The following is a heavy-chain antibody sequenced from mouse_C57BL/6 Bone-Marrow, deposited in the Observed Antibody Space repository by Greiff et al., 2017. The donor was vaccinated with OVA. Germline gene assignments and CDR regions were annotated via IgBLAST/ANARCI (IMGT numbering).Heavy chain of an antibody. CDR1: GYTFTSYW. CDR3: ARLGLLPLDY. Sequence: QVQLQQPGAELVKPVASVKLSCKASGYTFTSYWMQWVKQRPGQGLEWIGEIDPSDSYTNYNQKFKGKATLTVDTSSSTAYMQLSSLTSEDSAVYYCARLGLLPLDYWGQGTTLTVSS. V-gene: IGHV1-50*01. CDR2: IDPSDSYT. J-gene: IGHJ2*01. D-gene: IGHD1-1*01.